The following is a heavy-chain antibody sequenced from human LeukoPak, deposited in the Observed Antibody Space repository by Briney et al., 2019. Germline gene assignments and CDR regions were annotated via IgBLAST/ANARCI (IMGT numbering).Heavy chain of an antibody. D-gene: IGHD2-15*01. CDR1: GGTFSIYT. J-gene: IGHJ6*04. V-gene: IGHV1-69*06. Sequence: SVTVSFKASGGTFSIYTISWVRQAPGQGLEWMGGIIPLFGTPDYAQKFQGRVTITADKSTSTAYMELSSLRSEDTAVYYCASATLRCSGGSCYEMDVWGKGTTVTVSS. CDR3: ASATLRCSGGSCYEMDV. CDR2: IIPLFGTP.